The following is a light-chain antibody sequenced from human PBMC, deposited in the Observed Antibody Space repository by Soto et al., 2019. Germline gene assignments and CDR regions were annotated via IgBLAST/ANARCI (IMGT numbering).Light chain of an antibody. CDR3: QQYNNWPGT. CDR2: GAS. CDR1: QSVSSR. J-gene: IGKJ1*01. Sequence: IVLTQSPGTLSLSPGERATLSCRASQSVSSRLAWYQRKPGQAPSLLISGASFRAPGTPDRFSGSGSGTDFTLTISRLEPEDFALYYCQQYNNWPGTFGQGTKVDIK. V-gene: IGKV3-20*01.